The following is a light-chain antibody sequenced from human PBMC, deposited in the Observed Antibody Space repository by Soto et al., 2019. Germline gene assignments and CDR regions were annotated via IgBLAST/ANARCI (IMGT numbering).Light chain of an antibody. CDR2: GAS. V-gene: IGKV3-15*01. CDR1: QSVSSK. Sequence: EIVMTQSPVTLSVSPGERATLSCRASQSVSSKLAWYQQKPGQAPRLLIYGASTRATGIPARFSGSGSGTEVYLSISSLQSEDLAVYYCQQYNNWPQTFGQGTKLEIK. CDR3: QQYNNWPQT. J-gene: IGKJ2*01.